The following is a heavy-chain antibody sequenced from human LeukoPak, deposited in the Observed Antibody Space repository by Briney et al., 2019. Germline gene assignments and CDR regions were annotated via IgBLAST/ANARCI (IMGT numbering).Heavy chain of an antibody. V-gene: IGHV4-39*01. CDR2: IYYRGST. Sequence: PGGSLRLSCAASGFTFSSYAMSWVRQAPGKGLEWIGSIYYRGSTYYNSSLKGRVTISGDTSKNQFSLKLSSVTAADTAVYYCASESLYDGSGSYWGQGTLVTVSS. CDR3: ASESLYDGSGSY. D-gene: IGHD3-22*01. CDR1: GFTFSSYA. J-gene: IGHJ4*02.